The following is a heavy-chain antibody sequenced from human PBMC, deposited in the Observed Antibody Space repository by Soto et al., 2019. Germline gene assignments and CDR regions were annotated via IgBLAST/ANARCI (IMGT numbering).Heavy chain of an antibody. V-gene: IGHV4-4*02. J-gene: IGHJ4*02. CDR1: GGSISSSNW. Sequence: SETLSLTCAVSGGSISSSNWWSWVRQPPGKGLEWIGEIYHSGSTNYNPSLKSRVTISVDKSKNQFSLKLSSVTAADTAVYYCARVGYDILTGYPYYFDYWGQGTLVTVSS. CDR2: IYHSGST. CDR3: ARVGYDILTGYPYYFDY. D-gene: IGHD3-9*01.